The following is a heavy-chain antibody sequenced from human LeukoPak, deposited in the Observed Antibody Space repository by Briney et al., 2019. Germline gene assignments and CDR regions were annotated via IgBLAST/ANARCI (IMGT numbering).Heavy chain of an antibody. CDR2: ISSSSSYI. V-gene: IGHV3-21*01. J-gene: IGHJ4*02. D-gene: IGHD3-3*01. CDR3: ARAARDDFWSGHDY. CDR1: GFTFSSYS. Sequence: EGSLRLSCAASGFTFSSYSMNWVRQAPGKGLEWVSSISSSSSYIYYADSVKGRFTISRDNAKNSLYLQMNSLRAEDTAVYYCARAARDDFWSGHDYWGQGTLVTVSS.